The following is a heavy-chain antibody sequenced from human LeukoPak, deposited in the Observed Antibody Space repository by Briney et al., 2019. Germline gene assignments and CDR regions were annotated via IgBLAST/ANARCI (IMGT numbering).Heavy chain of an antibody. V-gene: IGHV1-2*02. CDR3: TRAPSSCPFDY. Sequence: ASVKVSCKASGYTITGYYIHWVRQAPGQGLEWMGWMNPNSGGTDYAQKFQGRVTMTRDTSISTAYMELSRLRSDDTALYYCTRAPSSCPFDYWGQGTLVTVSS. CDR2: MNPNSGGT. J-gene: IGHJ4*02. CDR1: GYTITGYY. D-gene: IGHD2-2*01.